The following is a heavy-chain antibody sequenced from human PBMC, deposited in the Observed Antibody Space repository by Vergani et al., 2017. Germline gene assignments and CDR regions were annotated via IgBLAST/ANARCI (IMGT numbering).Heavy chain of an antibody. V-gene: IGHV3-74*01. CDR2: LNSDGSST. D-gene: IGHD6-19*01. J-gene: IGHJ4*02. CDR3: ARVGGYSSGCYYFDY. CDR1: GFTFSSYW. Sequence: EVQLVESGGGLVQPGGSLRLSCAASGFTFSSYWMHWVRQAPGKGLVWVSRLNSDGSSTSYADSVKGRFTISRDNAKNTLYLQMNSLRAEDTAVYYCARVGGYSSGCYYFDYWGQGTLVTVSS.